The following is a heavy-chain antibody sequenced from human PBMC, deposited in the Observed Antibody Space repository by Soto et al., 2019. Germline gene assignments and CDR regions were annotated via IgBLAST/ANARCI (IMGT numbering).Heavy chain of an antibody. CDR2: ISSSSSTI. Sequence: GGSLRLSCAASGFAFSSYSMNWVRQAPGKGLEWVSYISSSSSTIYYADSVKGRFTISRDNAKNSLYLQMNSLRAEDTAVYYCARDLDYDILTGYHTRGFWWFDYWGQGTLVTVSS. CDR1: GFAFSSYS. D-gene: IGHD3-9*01. CDR3: ARDLDYDILTGYHTRGFWWFDY. V-gene: IGHV3-48*01. J-gene: IGHJ4*02.